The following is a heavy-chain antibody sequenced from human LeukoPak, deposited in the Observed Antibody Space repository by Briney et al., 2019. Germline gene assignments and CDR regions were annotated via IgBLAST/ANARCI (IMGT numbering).Heavy chain of an antibody. CDR1: GFTFSDEY. CDR2: IYYSGST. Sequence: GSLRLSCAASGFTFSDEYMSWIRQAPGKGLEWIGSIYYSGSTYYNPSLKSRVTISVDTSKNQFSLKLNSVTATDTAVYYCARHYGPWGQGTLVTVSS. D-gene: IGHD3-10*01. CDR3: ARHYGP. J-gene: IGHJ4*02. V-gene: IGHV4-39*01.